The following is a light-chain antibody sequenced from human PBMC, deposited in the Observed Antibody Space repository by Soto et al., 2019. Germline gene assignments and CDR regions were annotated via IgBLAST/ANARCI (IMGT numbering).Light chain of an antibody. CDR2: LEGSGTY. CDR3: ETWDFNTRV. V-gene: IGLV4-60*02. CDR1: SGHSSYI. Sequence: QPVLTQSSSASASLGSSVKLTCTLSSGHSSYIIAWHQQQPGKAPRYLMKLEGSGTYNKGSGVPDRFSGSSSGAARYLTISNLQFEDEADYYCETWDFNTRVFGGGTKLTVL. J-gene: IGLJ3*02.